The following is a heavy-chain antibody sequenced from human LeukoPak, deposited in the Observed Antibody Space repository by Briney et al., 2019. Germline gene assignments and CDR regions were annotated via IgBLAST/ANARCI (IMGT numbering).Heavy chain of an antibody. CDR3: AKGGDYYDSSGYKGYFQH. J-gene: IGHJ1*01. CDR1: GFTFSSYG. V-gene: IGHV3-33*06. CDR2: IWYDGSNK. D-gene: IGHD3-22*01. Sequence: GRSLRLSCAASGFTFSSYGMHWVRQAPGKGLEWVAVIWYDGSNKYYAGSVKGRFTISRDNSKNTLYLQMNSLRAEDTAVYYCAKGGDYYDSSGYKGYFQHWGQGTLVTVSS.